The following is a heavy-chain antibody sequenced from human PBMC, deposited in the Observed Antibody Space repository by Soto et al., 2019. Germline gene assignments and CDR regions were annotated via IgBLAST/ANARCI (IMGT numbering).Heavy chain of an antibody. J-gene: IGHJ4*02. D-gene: IGHD1-26*01. CDR1: GFTVSNNY. CDR2: IYSSGST. CDR3: ARVLYATWSSFDY. V-gene: IGHV3-53*01. Sequence: VGSLRLSCAASGFTVSNNYMSWVRHAPGKGLEWVSIIYSSGSTYYADSVKGRFTISRDNAKNSLYLHLNSLTAEDTAIYYCARVLYATWSSFDYWGQGTLVTVSS.